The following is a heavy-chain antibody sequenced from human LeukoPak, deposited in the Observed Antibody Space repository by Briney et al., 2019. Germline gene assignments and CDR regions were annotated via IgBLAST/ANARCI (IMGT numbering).Heavy chain of an antibody. CDR3: ARLEAAAGIYWFDP. J-gene: IGHJ5*02. D-gene: IGHD6-13*01. V-gene: IGHV1-8*01. Sequence: ASVKVSCKASGYTFTSYDINWVRQATGQGLEWMGWMNPNSGNTGYAQKFQGRVTMTRNTSISTAYMELSSLRSEDTAVYYCARLEAAAGIYWFDPWGQGTLVTVSS. CDR1: GYTFTSYD. CDR2: MNPNSGNT.